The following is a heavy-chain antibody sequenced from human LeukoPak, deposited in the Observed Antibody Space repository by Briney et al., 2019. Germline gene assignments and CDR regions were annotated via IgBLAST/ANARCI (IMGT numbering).Heavy chain of an antibody. V-gene: IGHV3-48*01. J-gene: IGHJ5*02. CDR2: ISSSSSTI. CDR3: ARVIVAVASVNWFDP. CDR1: GFTFSNYI. Sequence: PGGSLRLSCAASGFTFSNYIMNWVRQGPGKGLEWVSYISSSSSTIYYADSVMGRFTISRDNSKNRLYLQMNSLRPEDTAVYYCARVIVAVASVNWFDPWGQGTLVTVSS. D-gene: IGHD6-19*01.